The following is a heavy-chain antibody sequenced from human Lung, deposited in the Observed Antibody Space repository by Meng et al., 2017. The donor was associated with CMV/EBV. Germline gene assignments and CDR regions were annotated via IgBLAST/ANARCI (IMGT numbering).Heavy chain of an antibody. D-gene: IGHD1-26*01. J-gene: IGHJ4*02. CDR1: GGSISSSSYY. V-gene: IGHV4-39*06. CDR3: VRETGGSSSTW. CDR2: VYYTGDT. Sequence: SCTISGGSISSSSYYWAWSRQPPEKGLEWIGSVYYTGDTYYSPSLKSRVTISIDTSKNQFTLKVNSVTDADTAVYYCVRETGGSSSTWWGQGT.